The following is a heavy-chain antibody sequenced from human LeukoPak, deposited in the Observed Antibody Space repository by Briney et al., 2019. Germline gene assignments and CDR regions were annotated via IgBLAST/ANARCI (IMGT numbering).Heavy chain of an antibody. V-gene: IGHV1-8*01. Sequence: ASVKVSCKASGYTLTSYDINWVRQATGQGPEWMGWMNPNSGNTGYAQKFQGRVTMTRNTSISTAYMELSSLRSEDTAVYYCARGYWAAAGVDYWGQGTLVTVSS. D-gene: IGHD6-13*01. J-gene: IGHJ4*02. CDR1: GYTLTSYD. CDR2: MNPNSGNT. CDR3: ARGYWAAAGVDY.